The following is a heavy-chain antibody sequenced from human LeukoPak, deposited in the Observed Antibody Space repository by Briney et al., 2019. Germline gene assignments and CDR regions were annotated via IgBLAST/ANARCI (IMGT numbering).Heavy chain of an antibody. Sequence: GGSLRLSCAASAFTFSSYAMSWVRQAPGKGLEWVSGISGNGGSTNYADSVKGWFTISRDNSKNTLYLRMNSLRAEDTAVYYCAKRYCSTTSCYKRYGSGSYFFDYWGQGTLVTVSS. CDR1: AFTFSSYA. V-gene: IGHV3-23*01. D-gene: IGHD2-2*02. CDR3: AKRYCSTTSCYKRYGSGSYFFDY. CDR2: ISGNGGST. J-gene: IGHJ4*02.